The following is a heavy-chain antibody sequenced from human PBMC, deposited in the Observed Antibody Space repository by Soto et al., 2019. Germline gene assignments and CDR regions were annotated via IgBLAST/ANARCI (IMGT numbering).Heavy chain of an antibody. Sequence: SETLCLTSTADGGSFRGYGLSWIRQPTGKGLEWIGEINHSGSTNYNPSPKSRVTISVDTSKNQFSLKLSSVTAADTAVYYCARVLRTDGLEYWFDPWGQGTLVTVSS. CDR1: GGSFRGYG. D-gene: IGHD1-1*01. CDR3: ARVLRTDGLEYWFDP. CDR2: INHSGST. V-gene: IGHV4-34*01. J-gene: IGHJ5*02.